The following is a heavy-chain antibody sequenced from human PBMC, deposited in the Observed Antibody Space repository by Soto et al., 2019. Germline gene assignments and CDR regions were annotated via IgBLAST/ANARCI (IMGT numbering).Heavy chain of an antibody. D-gene: IGHD1-1*01. J-gene: IGHJ4*02. V-gene: IGHV1-18*01. CDR1: GYIFTTYG. Sequence: QVHLVQSGAEVKKPGASVKVSCKGSGYIFTTYGITWVRQAPGQGLEGMGGISAHNGNTNYAQKHQGRVTVTRDTSTSTAYMELRNLRSDDTAVDYCARGRYGDYWGQGALVTVSS. CDR3: ARGRYGDY. CDR2: ISAHNGNT.